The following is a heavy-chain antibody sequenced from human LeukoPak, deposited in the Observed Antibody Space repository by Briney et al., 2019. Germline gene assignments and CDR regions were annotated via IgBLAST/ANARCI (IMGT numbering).Heavy chain of an antibody. CDR2: IYYSGST. J-gene: IGHJ6*02. D-gene: IGHD6-13*01. V-gene: IGHV4-59*01. CDR3: ARVNIADSHHSSWYYYGMDV. Sequence: PSETLSLTCTVSGGSISSYYWSWIRQPPGKGLEWIGYIYYSGSTNYNPSLKSRVTISVDTSKNQFSLKLSSVTAADTAVYYCARVNIADSHHSSWYYYGMDVWGQGTTVTVSS. CDR1: GGSISSYY.